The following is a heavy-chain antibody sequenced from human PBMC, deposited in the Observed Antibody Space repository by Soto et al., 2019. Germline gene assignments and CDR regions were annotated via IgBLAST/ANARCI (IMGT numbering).Heavy chain of an antibody. CDR1: GGSISSGGYS. V-gene: IGHV4-30-2*01. J-gene: IGHJ5*02. CDR3: ARVPGP. Sequence: QLQLQESGSGLVKPSQTLSLTCAVSGGSISSGGYSWSWIRQPPGKGLEWIGYVYHSGSTYYSPSIKTRATISVDRSKNQFSLKVSSVTADDTAVYYCARVPGPWGQGTLVTVSS. CDR2: VYHSGST.